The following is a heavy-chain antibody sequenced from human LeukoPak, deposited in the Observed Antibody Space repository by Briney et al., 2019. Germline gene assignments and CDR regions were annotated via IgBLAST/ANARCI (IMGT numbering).Heavy chain of an antibody. Sequence: GGSLRLSCAASGFTFSNAWMAWVRQAPGKGLEWVSSISRSGSTKYYADSVKGRFTISRDNSKNTLYLQMNSLRAEDTAVYYCAKLIEWGDAFDIWGQGTMVTVSS. CDR2: ISRSGSTK. D-gene: IGHD1-26*01. CDR1: GFTFSNAW. J-gene: IGHJ3*02. V-gene: IGHV3-48*01. CDR3: AKLIEWGDAFDI.